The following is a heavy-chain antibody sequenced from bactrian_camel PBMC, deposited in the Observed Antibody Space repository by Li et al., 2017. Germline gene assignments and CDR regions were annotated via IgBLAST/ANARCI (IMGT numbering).Heavy chain of an antibody. CDR3: CKGTPPDN. V-gene: IGHV3S53*01. J-gene: IGHJ4*01. Sequence: HVQLVESGGGSVQTGGSLKITCDGHDNRYTCMAWFRQAPGKEREGVAVIDNDRSARYEDSVKGRFTISRDNAKNTVYLQLDSLKTEDTAMYYCCKGTPPDNWGQGTQVTVS. CDR1: DNRYTC. CDR2: IDNDRSA.